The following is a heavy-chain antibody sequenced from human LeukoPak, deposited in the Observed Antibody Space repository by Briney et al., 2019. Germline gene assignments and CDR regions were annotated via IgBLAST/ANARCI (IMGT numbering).Heavy chain of an antibody. J-gene: IGHJ4*02. Sequence: GGSLRLSCAASRFTVSSNYMSWVRQAPGKGLEWVSVIHDGGSTYYADSVKGRFTISRDNSKNTVYLQMNSLRAGDTAVYYCAGTHPTGYFDYWGQGTLVTVSS. D-gene: IGHD1-14*01. V-gene: IGHV3-53*01. CDR3: AGTHPTGYFDY. CDR2: IHDGGST. CDR1: RFTVSSNY.